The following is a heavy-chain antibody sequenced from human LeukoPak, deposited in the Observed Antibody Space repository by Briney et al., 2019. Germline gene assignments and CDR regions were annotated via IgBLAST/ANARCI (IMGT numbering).Heavy chain of an antibody. J-gene: IGHJ6*02. D-gene: IGHD3-22*01. CDR3: ARWTSMIVVPSYGMDV. CDR1: GFTFSSYE. CDR2: ISSSGSTI. V-gene: IGHV3-48*03. Sequence: GGSLRLSCAASGFTFSSYEMNWVRQAPGEGLEWVSYISSSGSTIYYADSVKGRFTISRDNAKNSLYLQMNSLRAEDTAVYYCARWTSMIVVPSYGMDVWGQGTTVTVS.